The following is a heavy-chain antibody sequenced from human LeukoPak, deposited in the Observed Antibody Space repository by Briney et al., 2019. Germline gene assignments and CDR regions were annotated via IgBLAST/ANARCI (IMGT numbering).Heavy chain of an antibody. J-gene: IGHJ4*02. CDR3: ARSDCGSTSCYTMSN. CDR2: ISWNSGSI. D-gene: IGHD2-2*02. Sequence: GRFLRLSCAASGFTFDDYAMHWIRQAPGKGLEWVSGISWNSGSIGYADSVKGRFTISRDNSKNTLFLQMGSLRAEDMAVYYCARSDCGSTSCYTMSNWGQGTLVTVSS. CDR1: GFTFDDYA. V-gene: IGHV3-9*03.